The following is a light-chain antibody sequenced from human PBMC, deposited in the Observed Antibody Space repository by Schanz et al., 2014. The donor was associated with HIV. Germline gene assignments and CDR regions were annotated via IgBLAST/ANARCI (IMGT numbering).Light chain of an antibody. CDR2: DNY. CDR3: GTWDHSLNSWV. J-gene: IGLJ3*02. V-gene: IGLV1-51*01. CDR1: SYSIGNNF. Sequence: QSVLTQPPSVSAAPGQRVTISCSGHSYSIGNNFVSWFQQLPGTAPKLLIYDNYKRPSGIPDRFSGSKSGTSATLVITGLQTGDEADYYCGTWDHSLNSWVFGGGTKLTVL.